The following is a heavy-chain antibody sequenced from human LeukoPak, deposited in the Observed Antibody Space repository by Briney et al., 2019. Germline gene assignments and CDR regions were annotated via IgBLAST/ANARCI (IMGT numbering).Heavy chain of an antibody. CDR2: IYYSGST. Sequence: SETLSLTRTVSSGSISSGGYYWSWIRQHPGKGLEWIGYIYYSGSTYYNPSLKSRLTISLDTSKNQFSLKLSSVTAADTAVYYCARGPVRDYSNYWGQGTLVTVSS. J-gene: IGHJ4*02. D-gene: IGHD4-11*01. CDR1: SGSISSGGYY. CDR3: ARGPVRDYSNY. V-gene: IGHV4-31*03.